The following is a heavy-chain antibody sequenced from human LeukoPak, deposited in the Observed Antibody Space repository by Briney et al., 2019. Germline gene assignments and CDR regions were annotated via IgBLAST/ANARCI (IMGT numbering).Heavy chain of an antibody. V-gene: IGHV3-NL1*01. Sequence: GGSLRLSCAASGFTFSSYGMHWVRQAPGKGLEWVSIIYSGGSTFYADSVKGRFTIFRDNSKNTLYLQMNSLRAEDTAVYYCARGGSYLSAFDIWGQGTMVTVSS. J-gene: IGHJ3*02. CDR1: GFTFSSYG. CDR3: ARGGSYLSAFDI. CDR2: IYSGGST. D-gene: IGHD1-26*01.